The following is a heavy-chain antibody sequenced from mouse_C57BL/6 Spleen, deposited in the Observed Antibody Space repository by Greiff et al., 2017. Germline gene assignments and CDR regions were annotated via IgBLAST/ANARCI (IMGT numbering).Heavy chain of an antibody. V-gene: IGHV3-6*01. D-gene: IGHD2-4*01. CDR1: GYSITSGYY. J-gene: IGHJ3*01. CDR3: ARYDYVWFAY. CDR2: ISYDGSN. Sequence: EVKLMESGPGLVKPSQSLSLTCSVTGYSITSGYYWNWIRQFPGNKLEWMGYISYDGSNNYNPSLKNRIYITRDTSKNQFFLKLNSVTTEDTATYYCARYDYVWFAYWGQGTLVTVSA.